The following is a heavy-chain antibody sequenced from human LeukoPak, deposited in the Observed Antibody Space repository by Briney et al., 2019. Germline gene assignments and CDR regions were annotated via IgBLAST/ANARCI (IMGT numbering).Heavy chain of an antibody. D-gene: IGHD5-12*01. CDR3: VRKALGYRLGYGDY. CDR1: GFTFSSYG. CDR2: ISGNSGTT. V-gene: IGHV3-23*01. Sequence: PGGTLRLSCAASGFTFSSYGMSWVRQAPGKGLEWVSGISGNSGTTYYADSVKGRFTISRDNSKNTLYLQMNSLRAEDTAVYFCVRKALGYRLGYGDYWGQGTLVTASS. J-gene: IGHJ4*02.